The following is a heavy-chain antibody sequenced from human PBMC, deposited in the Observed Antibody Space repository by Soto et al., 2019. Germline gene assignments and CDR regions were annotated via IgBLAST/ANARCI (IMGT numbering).Heavy chain of an antibody. D-gene: IGHD6-13*01. Sequence: GGSLRLSCAASGFTFSSYWMSWVRQAPGKGLEWVANIKQDGSEKYYVDSVKGRFTISRDNAKNSLYLQMNSLRAEDTAVYYCARPRSSSSWYYFDYWGQGTLVTVSS. CDR2: IKQDGSEK. CDR3: ARPRSSSSWYYFDY. V-gene: IGHV3-7*01. J-gene: IGHJ4*02. CDR1: GFTFSSYW.